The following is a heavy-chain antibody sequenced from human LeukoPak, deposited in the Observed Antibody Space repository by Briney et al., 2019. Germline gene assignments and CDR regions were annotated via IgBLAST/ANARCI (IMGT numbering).Heavy chain of an antibody. J-gene: IGHJ4*02. V-gene: IGHV3-21*01. CDR1: GFTFSSYS. CDR2: ISSSSSYI. CDR3: ARLFGGVTTFDY. Sequence: GGSLRLSCAASGFTFSSYSMNWVRQAPGKGLEWVSSISSSSSYIYYADSVKGRFTISRDNARNSLYLQMNSLRVEDTAVYYCARLFGGVTTFDYWGQGALVTVSS. D-gene: IGHD2-8*02.